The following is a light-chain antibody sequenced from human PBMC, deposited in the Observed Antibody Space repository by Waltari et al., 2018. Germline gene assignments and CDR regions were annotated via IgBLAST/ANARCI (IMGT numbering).Light chain of an antibody. V-gene: IGLV2-23*01. CDR1: SSHVGLTTL. CDR2: EDS. J-gene: IGLJ3*02. CDR3: CSYAGSSIWV. Sequence: QSALTQPASGSGSPGQSTTTSCTGTSSHVGLTTLLSGCQQHPGEAPKLMIYEDSKRPSGVSNRFSGSKSGNTASLTISGLQAEDEANYYCCSYAGSSIWVFGGGTELTVL.